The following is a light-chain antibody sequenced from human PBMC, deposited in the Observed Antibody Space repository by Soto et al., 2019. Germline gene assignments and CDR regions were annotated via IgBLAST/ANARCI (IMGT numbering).Light chain of an antibody. CDR3: QQSNSFPYT. J-gene: IGKJ2*01. V-gene: IGKV1-12*01. CDR2: GAS. Sequence: DIQMTQSPSSVSASVGDTVTITCRASRGIAGGLAWYQQKPGKAPKLLIYGASTLKSGVPLRFICSVSGTDVTLTIIGLQHDDFATYFCQQSNSFPYTFGPGTKLQIK. CDR1: RGIAGG.